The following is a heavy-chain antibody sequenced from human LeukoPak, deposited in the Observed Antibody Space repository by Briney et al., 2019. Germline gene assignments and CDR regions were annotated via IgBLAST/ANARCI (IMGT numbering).Heavy chain of an antibody. CDR3: ARRHIVDDAFDI. V-gene: IGHV4-30-2*01. Sequence: SETLSLTCSVSGGSTGGGDYSISSGGYYWSWVRQPPGKGLEWIGHIHQRGSTYYNPSLKSRVTISVDRPKNQVSLKLIAMTAADTAVYYCARRHIVDDAFDIWGQGTMVTVSS. J-gene: IGHJ3*02. D-gene: IGHD3-16*02. CDR2: IHQRGST. CDR1: GGSTGGGDYSISSGGYY.